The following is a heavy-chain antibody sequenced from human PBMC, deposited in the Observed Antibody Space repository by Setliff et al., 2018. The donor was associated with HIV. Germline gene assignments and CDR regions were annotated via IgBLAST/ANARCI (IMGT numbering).Heavy chain of an antibody. V-gene: IGHV4-39*01. J-gene: IGHJ4*02. Sequence: SETLSLTCTVSGASVNSNNYYWGWIRQPPGKGLEWIASIYYSGTTYYNPSLKSRVTISVDTSKNQFSLKLSSVTAADTAVYYCAGLSLSLVRGIINSGDRFFDYWGQGSLVTVSS. D-gene: IGHD3-10*01. CDR3: AGLSLSLVRGIINSGDRFFDY. CDR2: IYYSGTT. CDR1: GASVNSNNYY.